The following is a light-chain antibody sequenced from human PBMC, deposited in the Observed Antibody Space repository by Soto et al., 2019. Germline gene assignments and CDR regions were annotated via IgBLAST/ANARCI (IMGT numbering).Light chain of an antibody. CDR1: QTTNTW. V-gene: IGKV1-5*01. CDR3: QQYISYPYT. Sequence: DIQMTQFPSTLSASVGDRVTITCRASQTTNTWLAWYQQKPGTAPKLLIYDASSLEGGLPSRFSASGSGTEFTLTISRLQPDDLATYYCQQYISYPYTFGQGTKVEIK. CDR2: DAS. J-gene: IGKJ2*01.